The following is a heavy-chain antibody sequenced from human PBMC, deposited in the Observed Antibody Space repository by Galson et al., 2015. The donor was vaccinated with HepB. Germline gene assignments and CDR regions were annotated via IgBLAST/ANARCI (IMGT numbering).Heavy chain of an antibody. V-gene: IGHV4-59*01. Sequence: SETLSLTCTVFAGSITTNYWSWIRQSPGKGLEWIGYIYYSRSTKYNPSLKSRVTISVDTSKNQFSLNLNSVTDTDTAMYYCARSLHRGASAYCTGGSCYGGAFDTWGRGTMVTVSS. D-gene: IGHD2-15*01. J-gene: IGHJ3*02. CDR2: IYYSRST. CDR1: AGSITTNY. CDR3: ARSLHRGASAYCTGGSCYGGAFDT.